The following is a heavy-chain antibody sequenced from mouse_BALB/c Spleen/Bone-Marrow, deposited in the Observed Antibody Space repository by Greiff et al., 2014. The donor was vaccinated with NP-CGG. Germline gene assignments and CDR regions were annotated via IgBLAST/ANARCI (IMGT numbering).Heavy chain of an antibody. CDR1: GYTFTSYY. Sequence: QVQLQQSGAELVKPGASVKLSCKASGYTFTSYYMCWVKQRPGQGLEWIGEINPSNGGTNFNEKFKSKATLIVDKSSSTAYMSLSSLTSEDSAVYYCTRSRRAMDHWGQGTSVTVSS. V-gene: IGHV1S81*02. CDR2: INPSNGGT. D-gene: IGHD2-12*01. CDR3: TRSRRAMDH. J-gene: IGHJ4*01.